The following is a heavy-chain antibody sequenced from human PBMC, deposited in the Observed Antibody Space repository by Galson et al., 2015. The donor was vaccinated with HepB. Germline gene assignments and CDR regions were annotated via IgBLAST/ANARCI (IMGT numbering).Heavy chain of an antibody. CDR2: ISSSSSYI. CDR1: GFTFSSYS. V-gene: IGHV3-21*01. Sequence: SLRLSCAASGFTFSSYSMNWVRQAPGKGLEWVSSISSSSSYIYYADSVKGRFTISRDNAKNSLYLQMNSLRAEDTAVYYCAREFKVSKVWSHIVGATTGIDYWGQGTLVTVSS. J-gene: IGHJ4*02. CDR3: AREFKVSKVWSHIVGATTGIDY. D-gene: IGHD1-26*01.